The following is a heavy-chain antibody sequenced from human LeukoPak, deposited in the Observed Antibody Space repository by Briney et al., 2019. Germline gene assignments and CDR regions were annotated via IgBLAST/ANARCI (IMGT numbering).Heavy chain of an antibody. V-gene: IGHV3-7*03. CDR3: GRSSYSSSSSV. CDR2: INSDGSEG. Sequence: GGSLRLSCAVSGFTFSGFWMSWSRQAPGKGLEWVASINSDGSEGYYADVVKGRFTISRDNAKNSLYLQINSLRAEDTAVYYCGRSSYSSSSSVWGQGTMVTVSS. D-gene: IGHD6-6*01. J-gene: IGHJ3*01. CDR1: GFTFSGFW.